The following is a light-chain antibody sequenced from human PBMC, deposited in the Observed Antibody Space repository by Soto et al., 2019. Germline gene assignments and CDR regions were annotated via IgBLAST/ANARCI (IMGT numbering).Light chain of an antibody. CDR2: DAS. CDR1: QSISSW. CDR3: QQYNSYWP. J-gene: IGKJ1*01. Sequence: DIQMTQSPSTLSASVGDRVTITCRASQSISSWVAWYQQKPGKAPKLLIYDASSLESGVPSRFSGSGSGTEFTLTLSSLQSDDFATYYCQQYNSYWPFGQGTKVEIK. V-gene: IGKV1-5*01.